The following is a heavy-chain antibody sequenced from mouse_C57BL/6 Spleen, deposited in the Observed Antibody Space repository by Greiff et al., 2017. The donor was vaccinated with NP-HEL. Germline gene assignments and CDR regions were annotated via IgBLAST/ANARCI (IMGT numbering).Heavy chain of an antibody. D-gene: IGHD1-1*01. CDR2: IYPGDGDT. CDR3: ARGGLGGSSYYFDY. CDR1: GYAFSSYW. Sequence: VKVVESGAELVKPGASVKISCKASGYAFSSYWMNWVKQRPGKGLEWIGQIYPGDGDTNYNGKFKGKATLTADKSSSTAYMQLSSLTSEDSAVYFCARGGLGGSSYYFDYWGQGTTLTVSS. J-gene: IGHJ2*01. V-gene: IGHV1-80*01.